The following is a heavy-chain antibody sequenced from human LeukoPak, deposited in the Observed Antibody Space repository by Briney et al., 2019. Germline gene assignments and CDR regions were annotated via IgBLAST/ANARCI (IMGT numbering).Heavy chain of an antibody. CDR3: ARDDGDYYDSRKPLDY. CDR1: GFTFDDYG. V-gene: IGHV3-20*04. D-gene: IGHD3-22*01. Sequence: GGSLRLSCAASGFTFDDYGMSWVRQAPGKGLEWVSGINWNGGSTGYADSVKGRLTISRDNAKNSLYLQMNSLRAEDTALYYCARDDGDYYDSRKPLDYWGQGTLVTVSS. CDR2: INWNGGST. J-gene: IGHJ4*02.